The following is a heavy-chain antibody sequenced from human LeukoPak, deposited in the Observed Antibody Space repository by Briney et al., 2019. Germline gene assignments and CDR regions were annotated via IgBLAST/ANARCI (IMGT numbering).Heavy chain of an antibody. J-gene: IGHJ6*02. V-gene: IGHV3-43*02. CDR1: GFNIEKYA. D-gene: IGHD3-16*01. Sequence: AGGSLRLSCTASGFNIEKYAMHWVRHRPGKGLEWVGVISAEGRTDHADSVRGRFTISRDNSKESLFLQMTSLRDEDTALYYCATWAFYHDLDVWGQGTTVTVSS. CDR2: ISAEGRT. CDR3: ATWAFYHDLDV.